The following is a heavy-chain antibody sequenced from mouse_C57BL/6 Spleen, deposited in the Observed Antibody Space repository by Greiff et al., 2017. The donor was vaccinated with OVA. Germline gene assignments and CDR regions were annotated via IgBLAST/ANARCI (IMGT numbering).Heavy chain of an antibody. V-gene: IGHV1-64*01. CDR3: VGGSSWSAD. CDR2: IHPNSGST. J-gene: IGHJ3*01. CDR1: GYTFTSYW. D-gene: IGHD1-1*01. Sequence: QVQLQQPGAELVKPGASVKLSCKASGYTFTSYWMHWVKQRPGQGLEWIGMIHPNSGSTNYNEKFKGKATLTVDKSSSTAYMQLSSLTSEDSAVYSWVGGSSWSADWGQGTLVTVS.